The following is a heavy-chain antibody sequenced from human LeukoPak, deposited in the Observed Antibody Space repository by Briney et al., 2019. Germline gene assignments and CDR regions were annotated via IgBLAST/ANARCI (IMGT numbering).Heavy chain of an antibody. D-gene: IGHD2-15*01. CDR3: ARLYCSGGSCYLGDDAFDI. J-gene: IGHJ3*02. CDR1: GGSISSGGYS. CDR2: IYHSGST. V-gene: IGHV4-30-2*01. Sequence: SQTLSLTCAVSGGSISSGGYSWSWIRQPPGKGLEWIGYIYHSGSTYYNPSLKSRVTISVDRSKNQFSLKLSSVTAADTAVYYCARLYCSGGSCYLGDDAFDIWGQGTMVTVSS.